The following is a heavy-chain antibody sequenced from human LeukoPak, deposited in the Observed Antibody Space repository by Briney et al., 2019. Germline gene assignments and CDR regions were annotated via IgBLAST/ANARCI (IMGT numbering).Heavy chain of an antibody. V-gene: IGHV1-2*02. J-gene: IGHJ6*03. D-gene: IGHD3-3*01. CDR3: ARAFTIFGVADYYYYMDV. Sequence: GASVKVSCRASGYTFSGYYIHWVRQAPRQGLEWMGWINPNSGDTNFAQKYQGKVTMTRDTSISTAYMELSSLRSEDTAVYYCARAFTIFGVADYYYYMDVWGKGTTVTVSS. CDR2: INPNSGDT. CDR1: GYTFSGYY.